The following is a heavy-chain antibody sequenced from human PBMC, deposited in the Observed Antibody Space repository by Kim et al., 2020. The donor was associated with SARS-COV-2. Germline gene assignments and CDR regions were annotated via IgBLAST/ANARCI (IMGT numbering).Heavy chain of an antibody. D-gene: IGHD6-13*01. J-gene: IGHJ4*02. CDR3: VRGTIAPAGTDY. CDR2: MDPDGTTI. Sequence: GGSLRLSCAASGFTFSSYWFHWVRQAPEKGLVWVSRMDPDGTTINYADSVKGRFTISRDNAKNTLYLQMNSLRADDTAVYYCVRGTIAPAGTDYWGQGTLVPVS. V-gene: IGHV3-74*01. CDR1: GFTFSSYW.